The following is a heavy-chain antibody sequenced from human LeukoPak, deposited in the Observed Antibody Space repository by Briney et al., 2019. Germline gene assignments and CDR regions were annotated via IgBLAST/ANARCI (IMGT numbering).Heavy chain of an antibody. J-gene: IGHJ4*02. Sequence: ASVKVSFRVSGYTLTELSMHWVRQAPGKGLEWMGGFDPEDGETIYAQKFQGRVTMTEDTSTDTAYMELSSLRSEDTAVYYCVKSLGYSSDYWGQGTLVTVSS. CDR2: FDPEDGET. CDR3: VKSLGYSSDY. CDR1: GYTLTELS. V-gene: IGHV1-24*01. D-gene: IGHD3-22*01.